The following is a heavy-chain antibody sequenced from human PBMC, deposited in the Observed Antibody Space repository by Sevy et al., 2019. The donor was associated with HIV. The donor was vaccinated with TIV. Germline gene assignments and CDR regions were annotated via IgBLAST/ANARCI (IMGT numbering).Heavy chain of an antibody. D-gene: IGHD2-2*01. Sequence: GGSLRLSCAASGFTFSSYSMNWVRQAPGKGLEWVSYISSSSSTIYYADSVKGRFTISRDNAKNSLYLQMNSLRAEDTVVYYCAREGVVPAAMGSWFDPWGQGTLVTVSS. V-gene: IGHV3-48*01. CDR3: AREGVVPAAMGSWFDP. J-gene: IGHJ5*02. CDR2: ISSSSSTI. CDR1: GFTFSSYS.